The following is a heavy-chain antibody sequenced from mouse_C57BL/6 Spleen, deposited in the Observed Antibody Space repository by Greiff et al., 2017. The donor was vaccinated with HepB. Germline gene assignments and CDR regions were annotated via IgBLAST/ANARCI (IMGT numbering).Heavy chain of an antibody. V-gene: IGHV5-17*01. D-gene: IGHD2-5*01. CDR2: ISSGSSTI. CDR3: ARREENYSNIYAMDY. CDR1: GFTFSDYG. J-gene: IGHJ4*01. Sequence: EVQVVESGGGLVKPGGSLKLSCAASGFTFSDYGMHWVRQAPEKGLEWVAYISSGSSTIYYADTVKGRFTISRDNAKNTLFLQMTSLRSEDTAMYYCARREENYSNIYAMDYWGQGTSVTVSS.